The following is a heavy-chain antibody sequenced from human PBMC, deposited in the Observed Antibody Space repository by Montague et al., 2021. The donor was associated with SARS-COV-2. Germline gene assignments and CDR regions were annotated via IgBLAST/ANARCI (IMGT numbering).Heavy chain of an antibody. CDR1: GGSISSYY. D-gene: IGHD3-3*01. V-gene: IGHV4-59*01. Sequence: SGTLSLTCTVSGGSISSYYWSWIRQPPGKGLEWIGYIYYSGSTNYNPSLKSRVTISVDTSKNQFSLKLSSVTAADTAVYYCARALVPEEWLFGGDYYYYMDVWGKGTTVTVSS. CDR2: IYYSGST. J-gene: IGHJ6*03. CDR3: ARALVPEEWLFGGDYYYYMDV.